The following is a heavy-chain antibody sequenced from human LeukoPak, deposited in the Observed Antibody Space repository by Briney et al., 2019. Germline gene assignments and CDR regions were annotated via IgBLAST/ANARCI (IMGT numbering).Heavy chain of an antibody. CDR2: INHSGST. Sequence: SGTLSLTCAVYGGSFSGYYWSWIRQPPGKGLEWIGEINHSGSTNYNPSLKSRVTISVDTSKNQFSLKLSSVTAADTAVYYCARWTVGATFDYWGQGTLVTVSS. D-gene: IGHD1-26*01. J-gene: IGHJ4*02. CDR3: ARWTVGATFDY. CDR1: GGSFSGYY. V-gene: IGHV4-34*01.